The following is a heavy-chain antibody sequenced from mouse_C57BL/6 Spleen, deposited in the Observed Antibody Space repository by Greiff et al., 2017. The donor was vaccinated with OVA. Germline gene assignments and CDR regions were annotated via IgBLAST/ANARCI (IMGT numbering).Heavy chain of an antibody. J-gene: IGHJ3*01. CDR2: IFPGSGST. CDR1: GYTFTDYY. V-gene: IGHV1-75*01. Sequence: VQLQQSGPELVKPGASVKISCKASGYTFTDYYINWVKQRPGQGLEWIGWIFPGSGSTYYNEKFKGKATLTVDKSSSTAYMLLNSLTSEDSAVYFCARSAPGDGFAYWGQGTLVTVSA. CDR3: ARSAPGDGFAY. D-gene: IGHD3-3*01.